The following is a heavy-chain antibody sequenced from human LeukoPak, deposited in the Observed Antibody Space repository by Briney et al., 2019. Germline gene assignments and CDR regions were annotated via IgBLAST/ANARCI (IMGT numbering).Heavy chain of an antibody. V-gene: IGHV3-30*02. CDR1: GFTFSSYG. Sequence: PGGSLRLSCAASGFTFSSYGMHWVRQAPGKGLEWVAFIRYDGSNKYYADSVKGRFTISGDNSKNTLYLQMNSLRAEDTAVYYCAKDFRKAVAGRVFDYWGQGTLVTVSS. CDR3: AKDFRKAVAGRVFDY. D-gene: IGHD6-19*01. CDR2: IRYDGSNK. J-gene: IGHJ4*02.